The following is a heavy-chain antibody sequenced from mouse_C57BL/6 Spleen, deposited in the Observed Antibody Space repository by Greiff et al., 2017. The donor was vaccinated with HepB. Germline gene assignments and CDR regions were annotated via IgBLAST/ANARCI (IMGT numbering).Heavy chain of an antibody. CDR1: GYTFTSYW. D-gene: IGHD1-1*01. V-gene: IGHV1-64*01. CDR2: IHPNSGST. Sequence: VQLQQSGAELVKPGASVKLSCKASGYTFTSYWMHWVKQRPGQGLEWIGMIHPNSGSTNYNEKFKSKATLTVDKSDSTAYMQLSSRTSEDSAVYYCARITTVGWYYFDYWGQGTTLTVSS. J-gene: IGHJ2*01. CDR3: ARITTVGWYYFDY.